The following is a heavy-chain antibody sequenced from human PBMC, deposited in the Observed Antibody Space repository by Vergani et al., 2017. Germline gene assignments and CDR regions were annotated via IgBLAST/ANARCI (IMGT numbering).Heavy chain of an antibody. J-gene: IGHJ4*02. D-gene: IGHD5-24*01. CDR1: GYTFTSYD. V-gene: IGHV1-2*02. Sequence: QVQLVQSGAEVKKPGASVKVSCKASGYTFTSYDINWVRQATGQGLEWMGWMNPNSGGTNYAQKFQGRVTMTRDTSISTAYMELSRLRSDDTAVYYCARALPQRWLQVDYWGQGTLVTVSS. CDR2: MNPNSGGT. CDR3: ARALPQRWLQVDY.